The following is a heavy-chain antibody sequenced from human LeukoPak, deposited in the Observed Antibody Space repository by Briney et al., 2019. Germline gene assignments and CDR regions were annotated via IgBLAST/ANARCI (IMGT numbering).Heavy chain of an antibody. CDR1: GFALRTYW. J-gene: IGHJ4*02. CDR2: INSDGTST. Sequence: PGGSLRLSCAASGFALRTYWMHWVGQAPGKGLVWVSLINSDGTSTIYADSVKGRFTISRDTAKNTLYLEMNRLRADDTAVYYCTRAGSGSSYDSWGQGTLVTVSS. CDR3: TRAGSGSSYDS. D-gene: IGHD3-10*01. V-gene: IGHV3-74*01.